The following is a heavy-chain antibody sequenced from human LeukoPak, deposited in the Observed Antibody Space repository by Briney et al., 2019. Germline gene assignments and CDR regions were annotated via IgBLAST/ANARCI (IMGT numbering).Heavy chain of an antibody. V-gene: IGHV3-74*01. CDR1: GFTCSSYW. CDR3: ARAGYYYDSSGYRTPFDY. J-gene: IGHJ4*02. D-gene: IGHD3-22*01. CDR2: INSDGSST. Sequence: PGGSLRLSCAASGFTCSSYWMHWVRQAPGKGLVWVSRINSDGSSTSYADSVKGRFTISRDNAKNTLYLQMNSLRAEDTAVYYCARAGYYYDSSGYRTPFDYWGQGTLVTVSS.